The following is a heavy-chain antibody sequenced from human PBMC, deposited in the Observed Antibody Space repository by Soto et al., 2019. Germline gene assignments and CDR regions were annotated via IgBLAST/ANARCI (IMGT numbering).Heavy chain of an antibody. CDR3: ARGPPVLHAMDV. J-gene: IGHJ6*02. CDR2: IYYSGST. D-gene: IGHD3-10*01. CDR1: GGSISRYY. V-gene: IGHV4-59*01. Sequence: PSETLCLTCTVSGGSISRYYWSGIRQPPGKGLEWIGYIYYSGSTNYNPSLKSRVTISVDTSKNQFSLKLSSVTAADTAVYYCARGPPVLHAMDVWGQGTTVTVSS.